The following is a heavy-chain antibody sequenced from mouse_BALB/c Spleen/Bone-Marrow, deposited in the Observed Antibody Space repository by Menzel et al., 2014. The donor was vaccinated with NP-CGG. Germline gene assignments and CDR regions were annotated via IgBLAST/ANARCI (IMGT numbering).Heavy chain of an antibody. D-gene: IGHD1-2*01. V-gene: IGHV5-9-4*01. CDR1: GFTFSSYA. CDR2: ISSGGSYT. Sequence: EVMVVESGGGLVKPGGSLKLSCAASGFTFSSYAMSWVRQSPEKRLEWVAEISSGGSYTYYPDTVTGRFTISRDNAKNTLYLEMSSLRSEDTATYYCARDHYGYYTMDYWGQGTSVTVSS. J-gene: IGHJ4*01. CDR3: ARDHYGYYTMDY.